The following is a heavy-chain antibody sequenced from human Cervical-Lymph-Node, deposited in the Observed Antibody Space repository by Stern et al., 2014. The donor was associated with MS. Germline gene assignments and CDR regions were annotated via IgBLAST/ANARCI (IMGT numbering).Heavy chain of an antibody. CDR1: GGTFSSYA. CDR3: ARQIVVVVAATPGYYYGMDV. J-gene: IGHJ6*02. Sequence: QVQLVQSGAEVKKPGSSVKVSCKASGGTFSSYAISWVRQAPGQGLEWMGGIIPIFGTANYAQKFQGRVTITADESTSTAYMELSSLRSEDTAVYYCARQIVVVVAATPGYYYGMDVWGQGTTVTVSS. D-gene: IGHD2-15*01. V-gene: IGHV1-69*01. CDR2: IIPIFGTA.